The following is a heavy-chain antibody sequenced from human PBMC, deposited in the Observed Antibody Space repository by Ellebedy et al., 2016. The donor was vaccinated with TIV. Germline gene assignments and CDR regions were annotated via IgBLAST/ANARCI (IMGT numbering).Heavy chain of an antibody. CDR3: ASPMAGGYCSGGSCHYYFDY. J-gene: IGHJ4*02. D-gene: IGHD2-15*01. Sequence: SETLSLTCTVSGGSISSSSYYWGWIRQPPGKGLEWIGSIYYSGSTYYNPSLKSRVTISVDTSKNRFSLKLSSVTAANTAVYYCASPMAGGYCSGGSCHYYFDYWGQGTLVTVSS. CDR2: IYYSGST. V-gene: IGHV4-39*01. CDR1: GGSISSSSYY.